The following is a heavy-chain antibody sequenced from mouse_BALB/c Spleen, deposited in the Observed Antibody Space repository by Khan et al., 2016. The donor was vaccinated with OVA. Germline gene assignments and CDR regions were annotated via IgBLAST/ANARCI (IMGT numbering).Heavy chain of an antibody. Sequence: EVELVESGGDLVKPGGSLKLSCAASGFTFSSYSMSWVRQTPDKRLEWVATISSGGDYTYYHDNVKGRFTISRDNAKNTLYLQMSSLKSEDTAMYFCASHLTGSFAYWGQGNLVTVSA. CDR1: GFTFSSYS. D-gene: IGHD4-1*01. J-gene: IGHJ3*01. V-gene: IGHV5-6*01. CDR2: ISSGGDYT. CDR3: ASHLTGSFAY.